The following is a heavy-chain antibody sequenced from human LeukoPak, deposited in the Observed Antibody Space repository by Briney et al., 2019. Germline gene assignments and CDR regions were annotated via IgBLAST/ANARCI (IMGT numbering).Heavy chain of an antibody. CDR3: ARGGYYSDSSGYYYNNYYGMAV. Sequence: SSETLSLTCSVSGGFISSHFWSWIRQPPGKGLEWIGHFSDSGSTNYNPSLKSRVTISVDTSKNKFSLKLTSVTAADTAVYYCARGGYYSDSSGYYYNNYYGMAVWGQGTTVTVSS. J-gene: IGHJ6*02. CDR2: FSDSGST. D-gene: IGHD3-22*01. V-gene: IGHV4-59*11. CDR1: GGFISSHF.